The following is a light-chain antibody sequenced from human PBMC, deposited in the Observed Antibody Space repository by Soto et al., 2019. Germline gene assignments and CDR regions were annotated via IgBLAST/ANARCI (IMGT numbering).Light chain of an antibody. Sequence: QSVLTQPPSVSGSPGQSVTISCTGTSSDVGSYNRVSWYQQPPGTAPKLMIYEVSNRPSGVPDRFSGSKSGNTASLTISGLQAEDEADYYCNSYTSSGTYVFGTGTKVTV. CDR2: EVS. CDR1: SSDVGSYNR. J-gene: IGLJ1*01. V-gene: IGLV2-18*02. CDR3: NSYTSSGTYV.